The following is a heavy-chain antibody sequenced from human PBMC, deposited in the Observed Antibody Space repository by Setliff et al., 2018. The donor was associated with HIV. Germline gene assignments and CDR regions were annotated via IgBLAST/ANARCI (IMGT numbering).Heavy chain of an antibody. CDR1: GYTFTSYY. Sequence: ASVKVSCKASGYTFTSYYLHWVRQAPGQGLEWMGMINPSGGSASYAQKFQGRVTMSRDTSTSTVYMELSSLRSEDTALYYCGTVRIAVPDDFDFWGQGTLVTVSS. CDR2: INPSGGSA. V-gene: IGHV1-46*01. CDR3: GTVRIAVPDDFDF. J-gene: IGHJ4*02. D-gene: IGHD6-19*01.